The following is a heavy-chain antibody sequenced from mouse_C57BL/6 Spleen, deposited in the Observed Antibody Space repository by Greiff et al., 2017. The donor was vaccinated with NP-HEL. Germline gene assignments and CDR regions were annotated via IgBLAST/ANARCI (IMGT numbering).Heavy chain of an antibody. Sequence: DVMLVESGGGLVQSGRSLRLSCATSGFTFSDFYMEWVRQAPGKGLEWIAASRNKANDYTTEYSASVKGRFIVSRDTSQSILYLQMNALRAEDTAIYYCARSLYDGYYVAYWGQGTLVTVSA. D-gene: IGHD2-3*01. CDR3: ARSLYDGYYVAY. CDR1: GFTFSDFY. V-gene: IGHV7-1*01. CDR2: SRNKANDYTT. J-gene: IGHJ3*01.